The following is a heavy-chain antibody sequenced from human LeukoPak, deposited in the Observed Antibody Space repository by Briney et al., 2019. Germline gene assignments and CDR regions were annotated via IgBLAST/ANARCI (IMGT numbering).Heavy chain of an antibody. Sequence: ASVKVSCKATGHTFTSYYIHWVRQARGQGLDWVGIINPSGGNTSYARRFQERVTMTRHMSTTTVYTERSSLRSEDTAVYYCARDLESNYYYMHVWGKSPTVTVSS. CDR2: INPSGGNT. D-gene: IGHD2/OR15-2a*01. CDR1: GHTFTSYY. CDR3: ARDLESNYYYMHV. J-gene: IGHJ6*03. V-gene: IGHV1-46*01.